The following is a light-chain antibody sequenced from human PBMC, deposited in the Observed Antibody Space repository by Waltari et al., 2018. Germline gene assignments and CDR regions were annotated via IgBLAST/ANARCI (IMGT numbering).Light chain of an antibody. CDR3: CSYAGSSIWV. CDR1: SSDVGRYNL. Sequence: QSALTQPASVSGSPGQSITISCTGTSSDVGRYNLVSWYQQHPGKAPKHMIYEDSKRPPGVSYRFAGSKSGNTASLTISGLQAEDEANYYCCSYAGSSIWVFGGGTELTVL. J-gene: IGLJ3*02. CDR2: EDS. V-gene: IGLV2-23*01.